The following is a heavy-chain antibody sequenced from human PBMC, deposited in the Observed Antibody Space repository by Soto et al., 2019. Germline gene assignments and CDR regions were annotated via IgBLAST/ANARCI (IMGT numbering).Heavy chain of an antibody. CDR1: GGSISSYY. CDR3: ARAPYYYDSSGYYSSPFDY. Sequence: SETLSLTCTVSGGSISSYYWSWIRQPAGKGLEWIGRIYTSGSTNYNPSLKSRVTMSVDTSKNQFSLKLSSVTAADTAVYYCARAPYYYDSSGYYSSPFDYWGQGTLGTAPQ. D-gene: IGHD3-22*01. J-gene: IGHJ4*02. V-gene: IGHV4-4*07. CDR2: IYTSGST.